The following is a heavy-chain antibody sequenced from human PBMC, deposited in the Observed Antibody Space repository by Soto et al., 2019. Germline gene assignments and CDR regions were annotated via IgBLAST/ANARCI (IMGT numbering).Heavy chain of an antibody. V-gene: IGHV4-31*03. CDR3: ARDTQRGYSGYFDS. Sequence: QVQLQESGPGLVKPSQTLSLSCTVSGGSLSSGGYYWSWIRQHPGKGLEWIGFIYYSGSTYYNPSLKSRVTISVDTSQNQFSLNLSSVTAADTAVYYCARDTQRGYSGYFDSWGQGTLVTVSS. D-gene: IGHD5-12*01. CDR2: IYYSGST. J-gene: IGHJ4*02. CDR1: GGSLSSGGYY.